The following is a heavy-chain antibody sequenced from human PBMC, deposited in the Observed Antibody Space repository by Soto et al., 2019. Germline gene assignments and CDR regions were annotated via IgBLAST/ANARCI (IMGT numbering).Heavy chain of an antibody. J-gene: IGHJ4*02. CDR1: GFTFSNYA. CDR2: IVGSGSNT. V-gene: IGHV3-23*01. CDR3: AKAGGDCSGGSCYANQGDY. Sequence: EVHLLESGGDLVQPGGSLRLSCAASGFTFSNYAMSWVRQAPGKGLEWVSGIVGSGSNTYYADSVKGRFTISRDNSKSMHHLQMNSLRADDTALYFCAKAGGDCSGGSCYANQGDYWGQGTLVTVSS. D-gene: IGHD2-15*01.